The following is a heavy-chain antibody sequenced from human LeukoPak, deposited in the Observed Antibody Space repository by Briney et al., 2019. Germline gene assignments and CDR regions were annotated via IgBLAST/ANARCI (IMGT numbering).Heavy chain of an antibody. V-gene: IGHV4-34*01. D-gene: IGHD1-26*01. CDR3: ARASIVGATSDY. J-gene: IGHJ4*02. CDR2: INHSGST. Sequence: SETLSLTCAVYGGSFSGYYWSWIRQPPGKGLEWIGEINHSGSTNYNPSLKSRVTISVDTSKNQFSLKLSSVTAADTAVYYCARASIVGATSDYWGQGTLVTVSS. CDR1: GGSFSGYY.